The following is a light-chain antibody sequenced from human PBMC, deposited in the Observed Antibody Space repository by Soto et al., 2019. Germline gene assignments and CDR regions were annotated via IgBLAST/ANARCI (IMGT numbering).Light chain of an antibody. J-gene: IGKJ2*01. CDR3: QQYHKWRT. V-gene: IGKV1-27*01. Sequence: DIQMTQSPSSLSASVGDRVTITCRASQGISNYLAWYQQKPGKVPKLLIYAASTLQSGVPSRFSGSGSGTDFTLTISSLQPEDVAVYYCQQYHKWRTFGQGTKLEIK. CDR1: QGISNY. CDR2: AAS.